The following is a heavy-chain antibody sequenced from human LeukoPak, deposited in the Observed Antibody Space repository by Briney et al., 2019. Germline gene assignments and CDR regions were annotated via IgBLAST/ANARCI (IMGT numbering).Heavy chain of an antibody. Sequence: SETLSLTCTVSGGSISSSSYYWGWIRQPPGKGLEWIGSIYYSGSTYYNPSLKSRVTISVDTSKNQFSLKLSSVTAADTAVYYCATFPIAVAGKTIPWEVGWGQGTLVTVSS. CDR3: ATFPIAVAGKTIPWEVG. J-gene: IGHJ4*02. V-gene: IGHV4-39*07. CDR1: GGSISSSSYY. D-gene: IGHD6-19*01. CDR2: IYYSGST.